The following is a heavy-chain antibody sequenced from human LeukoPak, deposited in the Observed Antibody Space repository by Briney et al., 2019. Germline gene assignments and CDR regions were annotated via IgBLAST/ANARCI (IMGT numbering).Heavy chain of an antibody. CDR3: ARVSGWLDDAFDI. CDR1: GFTFSSYA. V-gene: IGHV3-30*04. J-gene: IGHJ3*02. CDR2: ISYDGSNK. Sequence: GGSLRLSCAASGFTFSSYAMHWVRQAPGKGLEWVAVISYDGSNKYYADSVKGRFTISRDNSKNTLYLQMNSLRAEDTAVYYCARVSGWLDDAFDIWGQGTMVTVSS. D-gene: IGHD6-19*01.